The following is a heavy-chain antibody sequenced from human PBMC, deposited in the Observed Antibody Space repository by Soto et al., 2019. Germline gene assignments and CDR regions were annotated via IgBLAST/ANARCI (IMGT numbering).Heavy chain of an antibody. CDR2: IWHDGSNK. CDR1: GFSLSNNG. V-gene: IGHV3-33*01. Sequence: QVQLVESGGGVVQPGRSPRLSCAASGFSLSNNGMHWVRQAPGKGLEWVADIWHDGSNKDYADSVKGRFIISRDNSKNTLYLEMKSLRIEDTAVYYFARDRKGYGSGGYDWGQGSLVTVSS. CDR3: ARDRKGYGSGGYD. J-gene: IGHJ4*02. D-gene: IGHD3-10*01.